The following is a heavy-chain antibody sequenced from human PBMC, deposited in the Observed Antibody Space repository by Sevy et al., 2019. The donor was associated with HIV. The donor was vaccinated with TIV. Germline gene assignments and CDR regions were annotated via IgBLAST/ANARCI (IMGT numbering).Heavy chain of an antibody. CDR3: ARGSPETGIAARRIYYFDY. CDR1: GGSISSGGYS. Sequence: SETLSLTCAVSGGSISSGGYSWSWIRQPPGKGLEWIGYIYQSGSTYYNPSLKSRVTISVDRSKNQFSLKLSSVTAADTAVYYCARGSPETGIAARRIYYFDYWGQGTLVTVSS. J-gene: IGHJ4*02. CDR2: IYQSGST. V-gene: IGHV4-30-2*01. D-gene: IGHD6-6*01.